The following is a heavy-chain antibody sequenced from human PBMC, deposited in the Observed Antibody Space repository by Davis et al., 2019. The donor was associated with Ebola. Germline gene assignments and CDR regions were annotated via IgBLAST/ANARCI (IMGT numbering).Heavy chain of an antibody. CDR1: GFTASSNY. CDR2: IYSGGST. D-gene: IGHD6-19*01. V-gene: IGHV3-53*04. Sequence: GGSLRLSCAASGFTASSNYMSWVRQAPGKGLEWVSVIYSGGSTYYADSVKGRFTISRHNSKNTLYLQMNSLRAEDTAVYYCATSPRQLFYYYYGMDVWGQGTTVTVSS. J-gene: IGHJ6*02. CDR3: ATSPRQLFYYYYGMDV.